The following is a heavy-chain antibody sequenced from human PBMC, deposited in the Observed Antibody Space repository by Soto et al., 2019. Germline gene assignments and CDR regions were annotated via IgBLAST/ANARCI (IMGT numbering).Heavy chain of an antibody. CDR1: GYTFTSYG. Sequence: GASVKVSCKASGYTFTSYGISWVRQAPGQGLEWMGWISAYNGNTNYAQKLQGRVTMTTDTSTSTAYMELRSLRSDDTAVYYCARDMGWRDDFWSGSVYGMDVWGQGTTVTVSS. J-gene: IGHJ6*02. CDR2: ISAYNGNT. CDR3: ARDMGWRDDFWSGSVYGMDV. D-gene: IGHD3-3*01. V-gene: IGHV1-18*01.